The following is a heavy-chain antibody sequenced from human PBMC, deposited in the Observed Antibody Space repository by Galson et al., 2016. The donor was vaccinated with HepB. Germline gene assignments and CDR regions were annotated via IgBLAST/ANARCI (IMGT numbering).Heavy chain of an antibody. J-gene: IGHJ3*01. Sequence: SLRLSCAASGFTFSSYSMNWARQAPGRGLEWVSSISRTSTYMYYADSVKGRFTISRDNAKNSHYLQMNSLRAEDTAVYYCARDPGIAASNRVGENAFDVWGQGTMVTVSS. V-gene: IGHV3-21*01. D-gene: IGHD6-13*01. CDR2: ISRTSTYM. CDR3: ARDPGIAASNRVGENAFDV. CDR1: GFTFSSYS.